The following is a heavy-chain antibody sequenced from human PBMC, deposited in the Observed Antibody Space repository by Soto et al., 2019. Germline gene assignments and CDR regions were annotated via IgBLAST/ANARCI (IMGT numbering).Heavy chain of an antibody. CDR2: IIPIFGTA. J-gene: IGHJ6*02. V-gene: IGHV1-69*13. CDR1: GGTFSSYA. CDR3: ARDPPRLRFSYGMAV. Sequence: SVKVSCKASGGTFSSYAISWVRQAPGQGLEWMGGIIPIFGTANYAQKFQGRVTITADESTSTAYMELISLRSEDTAVYYCARDPPRLRFSYGMAVWGQGTTVTVSS. D-gene: IGHD3-3*01.